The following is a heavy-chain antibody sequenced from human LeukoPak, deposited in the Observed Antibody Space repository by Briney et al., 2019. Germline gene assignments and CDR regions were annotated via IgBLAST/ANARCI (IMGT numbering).Heavy chain of an antibody. D-gene: IGHD3-10*01. Sequence: GASLQISCKGSGYIFTSYWIGWVRQLPGKGLEWMGIIYPGDSDTRYSPSFQGQVTISADKSISTAYLQWSSLKASDTAMYYCARRVGSGSYQFDYWGQGTLVTVSS. V-gene: IGHV5-51*01. CDR1: GYIFTSYW. J-gene: IGHJ4*02. CDR3: ARRVGSGSYQFDY. CDR2: IYPGDSDT.